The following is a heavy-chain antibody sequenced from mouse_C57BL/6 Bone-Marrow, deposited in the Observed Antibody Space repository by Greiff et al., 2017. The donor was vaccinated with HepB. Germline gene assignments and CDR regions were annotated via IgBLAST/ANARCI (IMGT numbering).Heavy chain of an antibody. Sequence: VQLQQSGPELVKPGASVKISCKASGYSFTSYYIHWVKKRPGQGLEWIGWIYPGSGNTKYNEKFKGKATLTADTSSSTAYMQLSSLTSEDSAVYYCAAPGIYDGYYFDYWGQGTTLTVSS. J-gene: IGHJ2*01. CDR1: GYSFTSYY. CDR2: IYPGSGNT. CDR3: AAPGIYDGYYFDY. D-gene: IGHD2-3*01. V-gene: IGHV1-66*01.